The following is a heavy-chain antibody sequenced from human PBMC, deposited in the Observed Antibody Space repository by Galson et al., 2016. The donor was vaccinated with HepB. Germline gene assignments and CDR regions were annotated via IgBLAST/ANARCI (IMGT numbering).Heavy chain of an antibody. D-gene: IGHD3-10*01. J-gene: IGHJ6*02. V-gene: IGHV3-30*18. Sequence: LRLSCAASGFRFSYYGMHWVRQAPGKGLEWVAFISNDGSNTYYAESVKGRFTISRDKSRTTVSLQMNSLRAEDTAVYKCAKGTYFGSGSYYGMDVWGQGTTVTVSS. CDR1: GFRFSYYG. CDR3: AKGTYFGSGSYYGMDV. CDR2: ISNDGSNT.